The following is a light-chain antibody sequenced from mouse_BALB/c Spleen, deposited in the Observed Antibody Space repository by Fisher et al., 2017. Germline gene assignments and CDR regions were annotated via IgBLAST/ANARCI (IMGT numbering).Light chain of an antibody. J-gene: IGKJ5*01. CDR1: SSVSY. CDR3: QQWSSNPLT. V-gene: IGKV4-55*01. CDR2: DTS. Sequence: IVITQTTAIMSASPGEKVTITCSASSSVSYMYWYQQKPGSSPRLLIYDTSNLASGVPARFSGSGSGTSYSLTISSMEAEDAATYYCQQWSSNPLTFGAGTKLELK.